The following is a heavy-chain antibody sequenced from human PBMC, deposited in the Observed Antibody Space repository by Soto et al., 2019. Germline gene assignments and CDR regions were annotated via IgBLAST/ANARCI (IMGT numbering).Heavy chain of an antibody. CDR2: ISAYNGNT. CDR1: GYTFTSYG. J-gene: IGHJ4*02. V-gene: IGHV1-18*01. D-gene: IGHD6-19*01. Sequence: QVQLVQSGAEVKKPGASVKVSCKASGYTFTSYGISWVRQAPGQGLEWMGWISAYNGNTNYAQKLQGRVTMTTDTSTRTAYMELRSLRSDDTAVYYCAREICSSGCRDSSPFDSWGQGTLVTVSS. CDR3: AREICSSGCRDSSPFDS.